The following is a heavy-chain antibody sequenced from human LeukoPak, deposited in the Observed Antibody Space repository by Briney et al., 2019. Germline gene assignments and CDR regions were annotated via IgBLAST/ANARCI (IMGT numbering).Heavy chain of an antibody. CDR1: GGSFSGYY. J-gene: IGHJ4*02. CDR2: IYHSGST. CDR3: ARQGGDYFDY. V-gene: IGHV4-34*01. Sequence: PSETLSLTCAVYGGSFSGYYWSWIRQPPGKGLEWIGSIYHSGSTYYNPSLKSRVTISVDTSKNQFSLKLSSVTAADTAVYYCARQGGDYFDYWGQGTLVTVSS. D-gene: IGHD1-26*01.